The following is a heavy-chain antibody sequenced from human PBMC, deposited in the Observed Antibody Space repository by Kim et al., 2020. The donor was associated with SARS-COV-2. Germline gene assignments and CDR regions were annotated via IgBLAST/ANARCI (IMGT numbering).Heavy chain of an antibody. Sequence: GGSLRLSCAASGFTFSSYAMSWVRQAPGKGLEWVSVIYSGGSSTYYADSVKGRFTISRDNSKNTLYLQMNSLRAEDTAVYYCAKKGYFDWLLYFSEWGQGTLVTVSS. J-gene: IGHJ4*02. CDR1: GFTFSSYA. CDR2: IYSGGSST. CDR3: AKKGYFDWLLYFSE. V-gene: IGHV3-23*03. D-gene: IGHD3-9*01.